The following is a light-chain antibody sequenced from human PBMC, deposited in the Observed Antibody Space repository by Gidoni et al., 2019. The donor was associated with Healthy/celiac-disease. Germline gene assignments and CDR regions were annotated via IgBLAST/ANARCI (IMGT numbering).Light chain of an antibody. CDR3: SSYAGSNNVV. V-gene: IGLV2-8*01. Sequence: QSALTQPPSASGSPGQPVTISCTGTSSDVGGYNYVSWYQQHPGKAPKLMIYEVSKRPSGVPDRFSGSKSGNTASLTVSGLQAEDEADYYCSSYAGSNNVVFGGGTNLTVL. CDR2: EVS. J-gene: IGLJ2*01. CDR1: SSDVGGYNY.